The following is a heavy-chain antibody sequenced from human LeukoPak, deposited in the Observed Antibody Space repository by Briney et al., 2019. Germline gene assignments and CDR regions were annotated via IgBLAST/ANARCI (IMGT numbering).Heavy chain of an antibody. Sequence: PGGSLRLSCAASGFTFSSYAMHWVRQAPGKGLEWVSLISGDGGSTYYADSVKGRFTISRDNSKNSLYLQMNSLRTEDTALYYCAKDKRFRSSSLDYWGQGTLVTVSS. J-gene: IGHJ4*02. CDR1: GFTFSSYA. CDR3: AKDKRFRSSSLDY. D-gene: IGHD6-13*01. CDR2: ISGDGGST. V-gene: IGHV3-43*02.